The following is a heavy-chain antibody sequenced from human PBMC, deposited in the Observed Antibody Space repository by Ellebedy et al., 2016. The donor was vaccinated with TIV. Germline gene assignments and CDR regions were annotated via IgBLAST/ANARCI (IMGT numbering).Heavy chain of an antibody. CDR3: AREGYCSSTSCYSGFRWFDP. CDR2: IYSGGST. CDR1: GFTVSSNY. J-gene: IGHJ5*02. Sequence: GESLKISXAASGFTVSSNYMSWVRQAPGKGLEWVSVIYSGGSTYYADSVKGRFTISRDNSKNTPYLQMNSLRAEDTAVYYCAREGYCSSTSCYSGFRWFDPWGQGTLVTVSS. V-gene: IGHV3-53*01. D-gene: IGHD2-2*01.